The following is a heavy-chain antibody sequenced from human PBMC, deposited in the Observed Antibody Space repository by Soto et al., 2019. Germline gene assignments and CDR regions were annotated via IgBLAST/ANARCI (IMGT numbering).Heavy chain of an antibody. V-gene: IGHV2-5*02. CDR1: GFSFSTSGVG. D-gene: IGHD3-10*01. CDR2: IYWDDDR. CDR3: AHTEAMVRGASV. Sequence: QITLKESGPTLVKPTQTLTLTCTFSGFSFSTSGVGVGWIRQPPGKALEWLAVIYWDDDRLYSPSLKSRLTITKDTSKNQVVLIMTNMVTVDTGTSYCAHTEAMVRGASVWGQGTLVTVSS. J-gene: IGHJ4*02.